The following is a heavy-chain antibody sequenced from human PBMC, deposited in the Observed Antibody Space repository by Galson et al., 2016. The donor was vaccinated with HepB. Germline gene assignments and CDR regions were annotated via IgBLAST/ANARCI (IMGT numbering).Heavy chain of an antibody. CDR1: GSTVSSYS. J-gene: IGHJ6*02. CDR3: AREARSGWYGMDV. CDR2: ISTSSVTI. V-gene: IGHV3-48*01. Sequence: SLRLSCAASGSTVSSYSMTWVRQAPGKGLEWVSYISTSSVTIYYADSVKGRFTISRDNAKHSLYLQMNSLRAEDTAVYYCAREARSGWYGMDVWGQGTTVTVSS. D-gene: IGHD6-25*01.